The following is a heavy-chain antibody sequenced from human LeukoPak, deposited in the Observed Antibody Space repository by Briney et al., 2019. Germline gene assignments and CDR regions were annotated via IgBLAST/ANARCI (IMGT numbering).Heavy chain of an antibody. CDR3: ARGPRGVTTRFDC. Sequence: GGSLRLSCAASGFTFSSYWMQWVRQAPGKGLVWVSRINSDGSSINYADSVKGRFTISRDNAKNTLFLQMNSLRAEDTAVYYCARGPRGVTTRFDCWGQGTLVTVSS. D-gene: IGHD3-10*01. CDR2: INSDGSSI. J-gene: IGHJ4*02. V-gene: IGHV3-74*01. CDR1: GFTFSSYW.